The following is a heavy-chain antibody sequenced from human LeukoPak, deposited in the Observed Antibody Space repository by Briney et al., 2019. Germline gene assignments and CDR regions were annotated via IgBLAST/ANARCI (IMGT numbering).Heavy chain of an antibody. J-gene: IGHJ5*02. D-gene: IGHD3-22*01. V-gene: IGHV3-11*01. CDR1: GFTFTDYY. CDR2: ISNSGTTT. Sequence: GGSLRLSCAASGFTFTDYYMSWIRQAPGKGMEWVSYISNSGTTTNYADSVKGRFTIFRDNAKNSLYLQMNSLRAEDTAVYYCARESADYYDNSGYYFPNWFDPWGRGTLVTVSS. CDR3: ARESADYYDNSGYYFPNWFDP.